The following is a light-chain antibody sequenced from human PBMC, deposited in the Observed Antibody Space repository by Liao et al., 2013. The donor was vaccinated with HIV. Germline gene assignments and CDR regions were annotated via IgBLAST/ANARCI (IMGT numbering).Light chain of an antibody. J-gene: IGLJ2*01. CDR1: RLGEKY. CDR3: QAWDSSTGV. V-gene: IGLV3-1*01. Sequence: SHELTQPPSASVSPGLTARITCSGDRLGEKYVFWFQQKPGQSPVLVIYQDNKRPSGIPERFSGSNSGNTATLTISGTQAMDEADYYCQAWDSSTGVFGGGTKLTVL. CDR2: QDN.